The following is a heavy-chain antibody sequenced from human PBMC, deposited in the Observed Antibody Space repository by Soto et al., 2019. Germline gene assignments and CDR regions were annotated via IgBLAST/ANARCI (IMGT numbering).Heavy chain of an antibody. CDR2: ISAYNGNT. CDR1: GFTFTSYA. J-gene: IGHJ4*02. CDR3: ARYFTGWAPEGVDS. Sequence: QVHLVQSGAEVKMPGASVKVSCKASGFTFTSYAFTWVRQAPGQGLEWMGWISAYNGNTNYARNFRGRVTLTTDSSTTTVYMELGILTSEDTAVYFCARYFTGWAPEGVDSLCQGTLVSVSA. D-gene: IGHD2-8*01. V-gene: IGHV1-18*01.